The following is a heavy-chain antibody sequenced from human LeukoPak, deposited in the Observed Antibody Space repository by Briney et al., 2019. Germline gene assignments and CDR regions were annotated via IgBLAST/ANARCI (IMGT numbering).Heavy chain of an antibody. CDR2: IRYDGGDK. CDR3: VRKSAHGDHAGH. J-gene: IGHJ4*02. CDR1: GFTFSSYG. V-gene: IGHV3-30*02. Sequence: GGSLRLSCAASGFTFSSYGMHWVRQAPGKGLEWVAVIRYDGGDKYYADSVKGRFTISRDNSKSTLYLQMNSLRVEDTAVYYCVRKSAHGDHAGHWGQGTLVTVSS. D-gene: IGHD4-17*01.